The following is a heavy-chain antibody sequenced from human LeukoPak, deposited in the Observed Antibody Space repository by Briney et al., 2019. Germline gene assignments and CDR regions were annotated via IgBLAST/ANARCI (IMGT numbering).Heavy chain of an antibody. J-gene: IGHJ4*02. V-gene: IGHV4-30-4*01. CDR1: GVSISSGDYY. D-gene: IGHD3-16*02. CDR2: IYYSGST. Sequence: SETLSLTCTVSGVSISSGDYYWSWIRQPPGKGLEWIGYIYYSGSTYYNPSLKSRVTISVDTSKNQFSLKLSSVTAADTAVYYCARGPYYDYVWGSYRYIVDYWGQGTLVTVSS. CDR3: ARGPYYDYVWGSYRYIVDY.